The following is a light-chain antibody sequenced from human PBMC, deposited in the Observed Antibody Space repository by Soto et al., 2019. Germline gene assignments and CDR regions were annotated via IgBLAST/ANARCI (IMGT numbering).Light chain of an antibody. V-gene: IGLV2-11*01. CDR1: STDVGGYND. CDR3: CSYAGRDTLYV. Sequence: QSALTQPRSVSGAPGQSVTISCTGTSTDVGGYNDVSWYQQHPGKVPKLILYDVSKRPSGVPDRFSGSKSGNTASLTISGLQAEDEADYYCCSYAGRDTLYVFGSGTKVTVL. CDR2: DVS. J-gene: IGLJ1*01.